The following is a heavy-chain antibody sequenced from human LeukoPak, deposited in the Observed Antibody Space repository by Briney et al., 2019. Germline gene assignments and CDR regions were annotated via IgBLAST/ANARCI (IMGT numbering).Heavy chain of an antibody. CDR3: ARGGLSGSYYVDY. V-gene: IGHV1-2*02. Sequence: GASVKVSCKASGYTFTGYYMHWVRQAPGQGLEWMGWINPNSGDTHYAQKFQGRVTMTGDTSISTAYMELSRLRSDDTAVYYCARGGLSGSYYVDYWGQGTLVTVSS. CDR1: GYTFTGYY. D-gene: IGHD1-26*01. CDR2: INPNSGDT. J-gene: IGHJ4*02.